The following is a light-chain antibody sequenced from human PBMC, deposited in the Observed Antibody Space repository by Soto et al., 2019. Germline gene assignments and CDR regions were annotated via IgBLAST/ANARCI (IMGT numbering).Light chain of an antibody. V-gene: IGKV3-15*01. J-gene: IGKJ1*01. Sequence: EMVMTQSPATLSVSPGERATLSCRASQSISSNLAWYQQRPGQAPRLLIYGPSTRATGIPARFSGSGSGTEITLTISSLQSEDFAVYYCQQYHNWPPTFGQGTKVEFK. CDR3: QQYHNWPPT. CDR1: QSISSN. CDR2: GPS.